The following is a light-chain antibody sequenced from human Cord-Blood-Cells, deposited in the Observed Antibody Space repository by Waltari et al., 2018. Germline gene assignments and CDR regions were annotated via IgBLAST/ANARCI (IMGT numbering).Light chain of an antibody. CDR2: LGS. V-gene: IGKV2-28*01. Sequence: IVIPNSQLSLPVIPAKPPPIPARPSQGLLHSNAYNYLDWYLQKPGQSPQLLIYLGSNRASGVPDRFSGSGSGTDFTLNISRVEAEDVGVYYCKQSLKTPWTFGQGTKVEIK. CDR3: KQSLKTPWT. CDR1: QGLLHSNAYNY. J-gene: IGKJ1*01.